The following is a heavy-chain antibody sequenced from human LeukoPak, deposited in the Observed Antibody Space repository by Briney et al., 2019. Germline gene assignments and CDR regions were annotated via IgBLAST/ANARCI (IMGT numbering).Heavy chain of an antibody. CDR1: GFTFSSYE. J-gene: IGHJ4*02. V-gene: IGHV3-48*03. D-gene: IGHD6-13*01. Sequence: HSGGSLRLSCAASGFTFSSYEMNWVRQAPGKGLEWVSYISSSGSTIYYADSVKGRFTISRDNAKNSLYLQMNSLRAEDTAVYYCAREEFSSWPSRGPFDYWGQGTLVTVSS. CDR2: ISSSGSTI. CDR3: AREEFSSWPSRGPFDY.